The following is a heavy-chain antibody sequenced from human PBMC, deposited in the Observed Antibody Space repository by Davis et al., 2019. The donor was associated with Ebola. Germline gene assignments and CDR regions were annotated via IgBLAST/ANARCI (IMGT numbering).Heavy chain of an antibody. D-gene: IGHD3-3*01. CDR1: GFTFSSYA. V-gene: IGHV3-23*01. CDR3: AKSGLSFGVVKYHYGMDV. CDR2: ISGGGDST. J-gene: IGHJ6*04. Sequence: GGSLRLSCAASGFTFSSYAMSWVRQAPGKGLEWVSGISGGGDSTFYADSVKGRFTISRDNSKKTLYLQMNSLRAEDTAVYYCAKSGLSFGVVKYHYGMDVWGKGTTVTVSS.